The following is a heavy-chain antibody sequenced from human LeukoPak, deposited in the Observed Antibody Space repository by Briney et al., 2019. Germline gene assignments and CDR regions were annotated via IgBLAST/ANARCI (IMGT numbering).Heavy chain of an antibody. CDR3: AREGRLRTSVFDI. V-gene: IGHV1-69*10. CDR2: IIPILGIA. D-gene: IGHD5-12*01. CDR1: GGTFSSYT. J-gene: IGHJ3*02. Sequence: ASVKVSCKASGGTFSSYTISWVRQAPGQGLEWMGWIIPILGIANYAQKFQGRVTITADKSTSTAYMELSSLRSEDTAVYYCAREGRLRTSVFDIWGQGTMVTVSS.